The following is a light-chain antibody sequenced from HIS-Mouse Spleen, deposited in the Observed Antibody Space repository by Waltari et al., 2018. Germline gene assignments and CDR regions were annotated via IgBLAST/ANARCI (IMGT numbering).Light chain of an antibody. CDR3: CPYAGSYPVV. CDR2: DVS. J-gene: IGLJ2*01. Sequence: QSALTQPRSVSGSPGQSVTISCTGTSSDVGGYNYVSWYQQHPGKAPKLMIYDVSKPPSWVPDRLSGSKAGNTASLTLSGLQAADEAEYYCCPYAGSYPVVFGGGTKLTVL. V-gene: IGLV2-11*01. CDR1: SSDVGGYNY.